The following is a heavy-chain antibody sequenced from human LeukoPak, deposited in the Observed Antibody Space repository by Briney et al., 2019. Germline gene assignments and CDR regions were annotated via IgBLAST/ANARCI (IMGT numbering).Heavy chain of an antibody. CDR3: ARAAFRHYDSSGLLFDY. V-gene: IGHV1-69*05. CDR1: GGAFSSYA. CDR2: IIPIFGTA. Sequence: GASVKVSCKASGGAFSSYAISWVRQAPGQGLKWMGGIIPIFGTANYAQKFQGRVTITTDESTSTAYMELSSLRSEDTAVYYCARAAFRHYDSSGLLFDYWGQGTLVTVSS. D-gene: IGHD3-22*01. J-gene: IGHJ4*02.